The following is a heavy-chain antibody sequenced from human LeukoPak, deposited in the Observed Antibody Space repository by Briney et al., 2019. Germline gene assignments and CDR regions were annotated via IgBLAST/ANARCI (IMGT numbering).Heavy chain of an antibody. Sequence: SETLSLTCTVSGGSISNYYWSWIRQPPGKGLEWIGYIYYSGNTNYNPSLKSRVTISVDTSKNQFSLKLSSVTAADTAVYYCARGEDIGYCTNGVCSIGDAFDIWGQGTMVTVSS. CDR1: GGSISNYY. V-gene: IGHV4-59*08. J-gene: IGHJ3*02. CDR2: IYYSGNT. CDR3: ARGEDIGYCTNGVCSIGDAFDI. D-gene: IGHD2-8*01.